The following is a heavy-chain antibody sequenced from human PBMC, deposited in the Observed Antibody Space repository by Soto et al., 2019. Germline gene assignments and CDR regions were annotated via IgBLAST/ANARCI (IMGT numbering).Heavy chain of an antibody. CDR3: ARLKTTPNDAFDI. D-gene: IGHD1-1*01. CDR2: IYPSGNS. J-gene: IGHJ3*02. Sequence: QVQLQESGPGLVKPSGTLSLTCTVSGGSISSSNWWSWVRQTPGKALEWIAEIYPSGNSNYNPSLRSRVTISVVKSKNQFSLNLSPVTAADTAIYYCARLKTTPNDAFDIWGQGTMVTVSS. CDR1: GGSISSSNW. V-gene: IGHV4-4*02.